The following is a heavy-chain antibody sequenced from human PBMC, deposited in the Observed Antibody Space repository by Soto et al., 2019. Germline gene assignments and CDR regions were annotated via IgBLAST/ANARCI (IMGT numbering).Heavy chain of an antibody. J-gene: IGHJ5*02. CDR3: ARGRGIAARPDWFDP. D-gene: IGHD6-6*01. Sequence: QVQLQQWGAGLLKPSETLCLTCAVYGGSFSGYYWSWIRQPPGKGLEWIGEINHSGSTNYNPSLKSRVTISVDTSKNQFSLKLSSVTAADTAVYYCARGRGIAARPDWFDPWGQGTLVTVSS. V-gene: IGHV4-34*01. CDR1: GGSFSGYY. CDR2: INHSGST.